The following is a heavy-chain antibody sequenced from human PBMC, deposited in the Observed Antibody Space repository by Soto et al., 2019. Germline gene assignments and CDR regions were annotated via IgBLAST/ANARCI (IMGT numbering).Heavy chain of an antibody. J-gene: IGHJ6*02. V-gene: IGHV4-61*01. CDR2: IYYSGST. Sequence: PSETLSLTCTVSGGSVSSGSYYWSWIRQPPGKGLEWIGYIYYSGSTNYNPSLKSRVTISVDTSKNQFSLKLSSVTAADTAVYYCARVNDFWSGTGYHCGMDVWGQGTTVTVSS. CDR3: ARVNDFWSGTGYHCGMDV. CDR1: GGSVSSGSYY. D-gene: IGHD3-3*01.